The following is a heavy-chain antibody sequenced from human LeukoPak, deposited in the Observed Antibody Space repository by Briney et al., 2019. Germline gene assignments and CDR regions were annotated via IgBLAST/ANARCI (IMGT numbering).Heavy chain of an antibody. D-gene: IGHD3-10*01. CDR2: ISAYNGNT. Sequence: ASVKVSCKASGYTFTSYGISWVRQAPGQGLEWMGWISAYNGNTNYAQKLQGRVTMTTDTSTSTAYMELRSLRSDDTAVYYCARGYYGSGSFLYFDYWGQGTLVTVSS. CDR3: ARGYYGSGSFLYFDY. CDR1: GYTFTSYG. J-gene: IGHJ4*02. V-gene: IGHV1-18*01.